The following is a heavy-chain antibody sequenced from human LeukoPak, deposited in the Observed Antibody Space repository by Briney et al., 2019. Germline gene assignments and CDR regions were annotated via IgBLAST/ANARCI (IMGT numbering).Heavy chain of an antibody. Sequence: PSETPSLTRSVSGGSLTSYYLGWVRQSPRKGLEWIGYIYYSGSTAYNPSLKNRVTISVDTSKNQFSLNLTSVTAADTAFYYCARGPTRYYFDYWGQGTVVTASS. CDR3: ARGPTRYYFDY. V-gene: IGHV4-59*01. CDR2: IYYSGST. J-gene: IGHJ4*02. D-gene: IGHD3-3*01. CDR1: GGSLTSYY.